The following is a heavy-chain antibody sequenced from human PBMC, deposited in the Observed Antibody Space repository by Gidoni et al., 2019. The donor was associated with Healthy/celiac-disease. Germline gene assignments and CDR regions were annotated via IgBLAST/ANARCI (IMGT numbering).Heavy chain of an antibody. CDR2: IYYSGST. D-gene: IGHD3-3*01. Sequence: QVQLQESGPGLVKPSETLSLTCTVSGGSISSYYWSWLRQPPGKGLEWIGYIYYSGSTNYNPSLKSRVTISVDTSKNQFSLKLSSVTAADTAVYYCARGGFWTLNWFDPWGQGTLVTVSS. J-gene: IGHJ5*02. CDR1: GGSISSYY. V-gene: IGHV4-59*01. CDR3: ARGGFWTLNWFDP.